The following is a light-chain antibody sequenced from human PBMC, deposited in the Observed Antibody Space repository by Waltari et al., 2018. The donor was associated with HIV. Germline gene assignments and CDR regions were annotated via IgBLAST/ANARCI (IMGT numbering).Light chain of an antibody. CDR1: SSDVGGYNY. Sequence: QSALTQPRPVSGSPGRSVTISCTGTSSDVGGYNYVSWYQQHPGKAPKLMIYDVTKRPSGVPDRFSGSKSGNTASLTISGLQAEDEADYFCCSYAGGYTLVFGGGTKLTVL. V-gene: IGLV2-11*01. CDR3: CSYAGGYTLV. CDR2: DVT. J-gene: IGLJ3*02.